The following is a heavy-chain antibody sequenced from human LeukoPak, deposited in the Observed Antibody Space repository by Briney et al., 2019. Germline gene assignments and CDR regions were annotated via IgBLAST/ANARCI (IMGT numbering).Heavy chain of an antibody. CDR1: GFSFSRYG. J-gene: IGHJ2*01. CDR2: MWNAGSRE. V-gene: IGHV3-33*08. D-gene: IGHD6-13*01. Sequence: GGSLRLSCEGSGFSFSRYGMHWVRQAPGKGLEWVAVMWNAGSREFYANSVSGRFTVSRDNSKNTLYLQMNSLRVEDTAVYYCARDRDGASSRFWFFDLWGRGTLVTVSS. CDR3: ARDRDGASSRFWFFDL.